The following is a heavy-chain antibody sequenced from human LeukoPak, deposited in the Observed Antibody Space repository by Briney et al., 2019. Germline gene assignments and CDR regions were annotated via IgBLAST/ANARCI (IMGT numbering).Heavy chain of an antibody. J-gene: IGHJ4*02. Sequence: GGSLRLSCPVSGFTFSSYAMSWVRQAPGRGLEWVSVISTSGESAYYADSGKGRFTISRDNSKNTLYLQMNSLRAEDTAVYYCAKDRGSGYHYFDYWGQGTLVTVSS. V-gene: IGHV3-23*01. CDR1: GFTFSSYA. CDR2: ISTSGESA. D-gene: IGHD3-22*01. CDR3: AKDRGSGYHYFDY.